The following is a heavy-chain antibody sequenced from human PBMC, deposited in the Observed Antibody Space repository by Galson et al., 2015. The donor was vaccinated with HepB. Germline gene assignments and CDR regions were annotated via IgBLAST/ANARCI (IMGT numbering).Heavy chain of an antibody. V-gene: IGHV4-61*02. D-gene: IGHD6-19*01. CDR1: GGSISSGSYY. Sequence: TLSLTCTVSGGSISSGSYYWSWIRQPAGKGLEWIGRIYTSGSTNYNPSLKSRVTISVDTSKNQFSLKLSSVTAADTAVYYCARARGWIAVAGFPDYWGQGTLVTVSS. J-gene: IGHJ4*02. CDR3: ARARGWIAVAGFPDY. CDR2: IYTSGST.